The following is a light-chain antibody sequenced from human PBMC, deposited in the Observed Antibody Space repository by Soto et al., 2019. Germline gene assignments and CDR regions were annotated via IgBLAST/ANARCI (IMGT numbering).Light chain of an antibody. CDR1: QSVSSN. J-gene: IGKJ1*01. CDR2: GAF. V-gene: IGKV3-15*01. CDR3: QQYNDWTLT. Sequence: EIVMTQSPVTLSVSPWERSTLSCTASQSVSSNLAWYQQKPGQAPSLLIYGAFTRATGIPARLSGTGYGTELTITISSMKYEDFELYYCQQYNDWTLTFGQGTKVDIK.